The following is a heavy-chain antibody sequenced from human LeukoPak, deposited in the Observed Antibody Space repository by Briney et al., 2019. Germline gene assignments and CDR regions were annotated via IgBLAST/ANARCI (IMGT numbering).Heavy chain of an antibody. CDR1: GFTFSSYW. J-gene: IGHJ4*02. V-gene: IGHV3-15*01. D-gene: IGHD3-22*01. CDR2: IKSKADGGTA. CDR3: IFDSSGYFHFHY. Sequence: GGSLRLSCAASGFTFSSYWMTWVRRAPGKGLEWVGRIKSKADGGTADYAAPVKGRFTISRDDSKNMVYLQMNSLIIDDTAVYYCIFDSSGYFHFHYWGQGTLVTVSS.